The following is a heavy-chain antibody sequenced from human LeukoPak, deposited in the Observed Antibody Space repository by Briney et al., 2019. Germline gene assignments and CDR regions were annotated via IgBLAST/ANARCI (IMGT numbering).Heavy chain of an antibody. CDR1: GYTFTSYG. D-gene: IGHD6-13*01. J-gene: IGHJ6*02. CDR3: AREAAAGPYYYYGMDV. Sequence: GASVKVSCKASGYTFTSYGISWVRQAPGQGLEWMGWISAYNGNTNYAQKLQGRVTMTTDASTSTADMELRSLRSDDTAVYYCAREAAAGPYYYYGMDVWGQGTTVTVSS. CDR2: ISAYNGNT. V-gene: IGHV1-18*01.